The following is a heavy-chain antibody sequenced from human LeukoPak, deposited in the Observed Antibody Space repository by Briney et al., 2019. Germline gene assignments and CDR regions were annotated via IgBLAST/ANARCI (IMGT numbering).Heavy chain of an antibody. D-gene: IGHD1-26*01. CDR1: GFTFLSYS. V-gene: IGHV3-21*04. J-gene: IGHJ6*03. CDR2: ISSTSSSYI. CDR3: AKDGISWYYYMDV. Sequence: KTGGSLRLSCAASGFTFLSYSMNWVRQAPGKGLEWVSSISSTSSSYIYYADSVKGRFTISRGNAKNSLYLQMNSLRAEDTAVYYCAKDGISWYYYMDVWGKGTTVTISS.